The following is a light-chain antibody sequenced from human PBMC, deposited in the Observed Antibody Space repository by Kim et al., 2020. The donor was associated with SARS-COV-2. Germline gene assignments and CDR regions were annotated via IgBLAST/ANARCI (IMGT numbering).Light chain of an antibody. CDR1: SGHSGYI. Sequence: QPVLTQSSSASASLGSSVKLTCTLSSGHSGYIIAWHQQQPGKAPRYLMKVEGSGSYNKGSGIPDRFSGSSSGADRYLTISNLQSEDEADYYCETWDSNTWVFGGGTKLIVL. J-gene: IGLJ3*02. CDR2: VEGSGSY. V-gene: IGLV4-60*03. CDR3: ETWDSNTWV.